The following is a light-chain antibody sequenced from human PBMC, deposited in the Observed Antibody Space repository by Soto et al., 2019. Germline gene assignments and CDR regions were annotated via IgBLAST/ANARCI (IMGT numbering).Light chain of an antibody. CDR1: SGHSSYI. CDR3: ETWDSNTRV. Sequence: QLVLTQSSSASASLGSSVKLTCTLSSGHSSYIIAWHQQQPGKAPRYLMKLERSGSYNKGSGVPDRFSGSSSGADRYLTISNLQFEDEADYYCETWDSNTRVFGGGTALTVL. J-gene: IGLJ2*01. V-gene: IGLV4-60*02. CDR2: LERSGSY.